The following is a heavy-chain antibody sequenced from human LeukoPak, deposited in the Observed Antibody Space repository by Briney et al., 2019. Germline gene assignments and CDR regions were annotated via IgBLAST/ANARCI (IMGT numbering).Heavy chain of an antibody. V-gene: IGHV3-7*01. D-gene: IGHD3-22*01. J-gene: IGHJ5*02. CDR3: ASGGYYDSSGYYDP. CDR1: GFTFSSYW. CDR2: IKQDGSEK. Sequence: GGSLRLSCAASGFTFSSYWMSRVRQAPGKGLEWVANIKQDGSEKYYVDSVKGRFTISRDNAKNSLYLQMNSLRAEDTAVYYCASGGYYDSSGYYDPWGQGTLVTVSS.